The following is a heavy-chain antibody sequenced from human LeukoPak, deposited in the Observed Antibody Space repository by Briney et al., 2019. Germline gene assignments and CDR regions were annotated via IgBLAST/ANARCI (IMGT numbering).Heavy chain of an antibody. Sequence: ASVKVSCKASGYTFTSYGVSWVRQAPGQGLEWMGWSSAYNGNTNYAQKLQGRVTMTTDTSTSTAYMELRSLRSDDTAVYYCARGGNSGWRTPNDDYWGQGTLVTVSS. CDR3: ARGGNSGWRTPNDDY. CDR2: SSAYNGNT. CDR1: GYTFTSYG. J-gene: IGHJ4*02. D-gene: IGHD6-19*01. V-gene: IGHV1-18*01.